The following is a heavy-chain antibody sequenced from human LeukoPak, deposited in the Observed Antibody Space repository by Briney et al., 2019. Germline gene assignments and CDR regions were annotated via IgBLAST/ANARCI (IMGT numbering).Heavy chain of an antibody. D-gene: IGHD3-16*01. CDR1: GFTFDDYA. V-gene: IGHV3-9*01. CDR3: AKDTDTFGGVIIH. J-gene: IGHJ4*02. Sequence: PGRSLRLSCAASGFTFDDYAMHWVRQAPGKGLEWVSGISWNSGSIGYADSVKGRLTISRDNAKNSLYLQMNSLRAEDTALYYCAKDTDTFGGVIIHWGQGTLVTVSS. CDR2: ISWNSGSI.